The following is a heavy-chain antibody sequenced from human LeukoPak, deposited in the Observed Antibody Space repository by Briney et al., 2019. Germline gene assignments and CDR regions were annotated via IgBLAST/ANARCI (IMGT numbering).Heavy chain of an antibody. CDR1: GFTFDDYA. CDR2: ISWNSGGI. D-gene: IGHD1-7*01. V-gene: IGHV3-9*03. J-gene: IGHJ4*02. CDR3: AKGQLRGALDY. Sequence: GGSLRLSCAASGFTFDDYAMHWVRQAPGKGLEWVSGISWNSGGIGYADSVKGRFTISRDNAKNSLYLQMNSLRAEDMALYYCAKGQLRGALDYWGQGTLVTVSS.